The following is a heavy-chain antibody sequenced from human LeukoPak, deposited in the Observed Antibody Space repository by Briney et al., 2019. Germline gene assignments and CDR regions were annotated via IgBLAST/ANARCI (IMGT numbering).Heavy chain of an antibody. V-gene: IGHV3-48*03. Sequence: PSGGSLRLSCAASGFPFSSYEMHWLRQAPGKGLEWVAHISGSSGNILYSDSVKGRFSVSRDNANNVLYLQMNSLRVEDTAVYYCAREKIPALVFDHWGQGTLVTVSP. CDR2: ISGSSGNI. J-gene: IGHJ4*02. CDR1: GFPFSSYE. CDR3: AREKIPALVFDH. D-gene: IGHD6-13*01.